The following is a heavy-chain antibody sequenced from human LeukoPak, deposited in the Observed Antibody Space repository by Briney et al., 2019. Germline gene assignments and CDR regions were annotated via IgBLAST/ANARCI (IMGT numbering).Heavy chain of an antibody. CDR1: GGSISSGGYY. D-gene: IGHD1-7*01. V-gene: IGHV4-31*03. Sequence: PSETLSLTCTVSGGSISSGGYYWSWIRQHPGKGLEWIGYIYHSGSTYYNPSFKSRVTISVDTSKSQFSLKLSSVTAADTAVYYCARDWTRITGTTFGWFDPWGQGTLVTVSS. CDR3: ARDWTRITGTTFGWFDP. J-gene: IGHJ5*02. CDR2: IYHSGST.